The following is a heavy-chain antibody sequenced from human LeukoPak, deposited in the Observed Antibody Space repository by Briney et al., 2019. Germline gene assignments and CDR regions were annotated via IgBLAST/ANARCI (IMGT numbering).Heavy chain of an antibody. CDR3: ARDGIAAAERYYYGMDV. CDR2: ISSSSSYI. D-gene: IGHD6-13*01. Sequence: GGSLRLSCAASGFTFSSYSMNWVRQAPGKGLEWVSSISSSSSYIYYADSVKGRFTISRDNAKNSLYLQMNSLRAEDTAVYYCARDGIAAAERYYYGMDVWGQGTTVTVSS. CDR1: GFTFSSYS. V-gene: IGHV3-21*01. J-gene: IGHJ6*02.